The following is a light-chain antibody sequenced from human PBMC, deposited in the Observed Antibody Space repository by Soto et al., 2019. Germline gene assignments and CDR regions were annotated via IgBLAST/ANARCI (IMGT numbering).Light chain of an antibody. CDR2: GAS. CDR3: QQYNNWPPWT. J-gene: IGKJ1*01. V-gene: IGKV3-15*01. CDR1: QSVSSN. Sequence: EIVMTQSPVTLSVSPGERATLSCRASQSVSSNLAWYQQKPGQAPRLLIYGASTRATGIPARFSCGGSGTEFTLTISSLQSEDFAVYYCQQYNNWPPWTFGQGTKVEIK.